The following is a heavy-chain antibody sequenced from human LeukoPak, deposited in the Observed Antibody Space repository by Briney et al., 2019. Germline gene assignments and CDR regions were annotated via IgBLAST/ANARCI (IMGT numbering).Heavy chain of an antibody. D-gene: IGHD4-17*01. Sequence: GGSLRLSCAASGFTFNSYAMSWVRQAPGKGLEWVSAISGSGGSTYYADSVKGRFTISRDNSKNTLYLQMSSLKVEDTAIYYCARDPATVTSCFDCWGQGTLVTVSS. J-gene: IGHJ4*02. CDR1: GFTFNSYA. CDR2: ISGSGGST. V-gene: IGHV3-23*01. CDR3: ARDPATVTSCFDC.